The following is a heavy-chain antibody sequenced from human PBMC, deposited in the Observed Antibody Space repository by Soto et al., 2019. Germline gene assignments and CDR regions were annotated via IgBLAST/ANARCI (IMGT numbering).Heavy chain of an antibody. CDR3: ARGLGPPTDNYYYYMDV. V-gene: IGHV1-69*02. CDR2: IIPILGIA. CDR1: GGTFSSYT. D-gene: IGHD7-27*01. Sequence: SVKVSCKASGGTFSSYTISWVRQAPGQGLEWMGRIIPILGIANYAQKFQGRVTITADKSTSTAYMELSSLRSEDTAVYYCARGLGPPTDNYYYYMDVWGKGTTVTVSS. J-gene: IGHJ6*03.